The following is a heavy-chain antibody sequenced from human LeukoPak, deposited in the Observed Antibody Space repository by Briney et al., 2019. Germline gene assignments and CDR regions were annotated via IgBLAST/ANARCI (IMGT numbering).Heavy chain of an antibody. Sequence: KPSETLSLTCTVSGGSISSYYWSWIRQPPGKGLEWIGYIYYSGSTNYNPSLKSRVTISVDTSMNQFSLKLSSVTAADTAVYYCASVPHITMVRGVTNRYYYYYGMDVWGQGTTVTVSS. D-gene: IGHD3-10*01. V-gene: IGHV4-59*08. CDR1: GGSISSYY. J-gene: IGHJ6*02. CDR3: ASVPHITMVRGVTNRYYYYYGMDV. CDR2: IYYSGST.